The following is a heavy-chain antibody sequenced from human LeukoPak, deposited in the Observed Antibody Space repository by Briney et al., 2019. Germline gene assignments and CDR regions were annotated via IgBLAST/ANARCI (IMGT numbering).Heavy chain of an antibody. CDR3: ARAFRYCSSTSCYLDP. J-gene: IGHJ5*02. CDR1: GFTFSDYY. CDR2: ISTSSYT. V-gene: IGHV3-11*06. D-gene: IGHD2-2*01. Sequence: GGSLRLSCAASGFTFSDYYMSWIRQAPGKGLEWVSYISTSSYTNYADSVKGRFTISRDNAKNSLYLQMNSLRAEDTAVYYCARAFRYCSSTSCYLDPWGQGTRVTVSS.